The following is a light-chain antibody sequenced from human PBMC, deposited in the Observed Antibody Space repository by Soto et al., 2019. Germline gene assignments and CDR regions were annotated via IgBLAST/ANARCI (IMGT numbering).Light chain of an antibody. CDR3: QQSGSSPWT. CDR1: QSVSSSY. Sequence: EIVLTQSPGTLSLSPGERATHSCRASQSVSSSYLAWYQQKPGQAPRLLIYGASSRATGNPDRFSGSGSGTDFTLTISRLEPEDFAVYYCQQSGSSPWTFGQGTKVEIK. J-gene: IGKJ1*01. V-gene: IGKV3-20*01. CDR2: GAS.